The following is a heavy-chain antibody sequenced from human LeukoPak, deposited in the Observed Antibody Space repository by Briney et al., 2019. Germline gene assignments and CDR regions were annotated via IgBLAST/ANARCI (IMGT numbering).Heavy chain of an antibody. CDR1: GGSISSGDYY. CDR2: IYYSGST. V-gene: IGHV4-30-4*01. D-gene: IGHD2-21*02. Sequence: SQTLSLTCTVSGGSISSGDYYWSWIRQPPGTGLEWIGYIYYSGSTYYNPSLKSRVTISVDTSKNQFSLKLSSVTAADTAVYYCARVHPYCGGDCYPNWFDPWGQGTLVTVSS. J-gene: IGHJ5*02. CDR3: ARVHPYCGGDCYPNWFDP.